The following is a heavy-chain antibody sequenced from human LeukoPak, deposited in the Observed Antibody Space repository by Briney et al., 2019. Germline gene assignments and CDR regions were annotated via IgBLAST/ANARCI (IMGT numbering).Heavy chain of an antibody. CDR1: GFTFSSYG. V-gene: IGHV3-30*18. D-gene: IGHD1-26*01. J-gene: IGHJ4*02. CDR2: ISYDGSNK. CDR3: AKDHSGSYDY. Sequence: GGSLRLSCAASGFTFSSYGMHWVRQAPGKGLEWVAVISYDGSNKYYADSVKGRFTISRDNSKNTLYLQMNSLRAEDTAVYYCAKDHSGSYDYWGQGTLVTVSS.